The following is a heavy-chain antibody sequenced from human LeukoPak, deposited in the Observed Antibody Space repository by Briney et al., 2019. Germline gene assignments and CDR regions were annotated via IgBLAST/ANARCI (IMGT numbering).Heavy chain of an antibody. CDR3: ARVKRGGLGTGGDSLDY. CDR1: GFTFSTYS. V-gene: IGHV3-21*01. CDR2: ISSSSSYI. J-gene: IGHJ4*02. Sequence: GGSLRLSCAPSGFTFSTYSMNWVRQAPGKGLEWVSFISSSSSYIYYADSVKGRFTISRDNAKNSLYLHMNSLRAEDTAVYYCARVKRGGLGTGGDSLDYWGQGTLVTVSS. D-gene: IGHD7-27*01.